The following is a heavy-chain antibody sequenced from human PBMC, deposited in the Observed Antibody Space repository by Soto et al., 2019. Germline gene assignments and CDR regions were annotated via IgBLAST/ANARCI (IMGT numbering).Heavy chain of an antibody. J-gene: IGHJ4*02. D-gene: IGHD6-13*01. CDR1: GDSVSSSTAA. CDR3: ARDPTLAASGHHDY. Sequence: SQTLSLTCAISGDSVSSSTAAWNWIRQSPSRGLEWLGRTHYRSKWFIDYAMSVTGRITISPDTSRNHFSLQLNSVTPDDTAVYYCARDPTLAASGHHDYWGQGTLVTVSS. V-gene: IGHV6-1*01. CDR2: THYRSKWFI.